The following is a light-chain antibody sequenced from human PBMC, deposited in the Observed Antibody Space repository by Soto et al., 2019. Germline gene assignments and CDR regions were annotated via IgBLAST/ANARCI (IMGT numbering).Light chain of an antibody. Sequence: DIQMTQSPSSLSASVGDRVTITCRASQDIRKYINWYQQKPGKAPELLIYDASNLETGAPSRFSASGSGTYCTFPISGLQPEDFATYYCQQYDNLRRTFGQGTKLDIK. CDR3: QQYDNLRRT. V-gene: IGKV1-33*01. CDR1: QDIRKY. J-gene: IGKJ2*02. CDR2: DAS.